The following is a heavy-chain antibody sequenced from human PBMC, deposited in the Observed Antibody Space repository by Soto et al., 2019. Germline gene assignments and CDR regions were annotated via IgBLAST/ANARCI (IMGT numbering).Heavy chain of an antibody. V-gene: IGHV3-49*03. Sequence: HPGGSLRLSCTASGFTFGDYAMSWFRQAPGKGLEWVGFIRSKAYGGTTEYAASVKGRFTISRDDSKSIAYLQMNSLKTEGTAVYYCTRASRYFDWLFDYWGQGTLVTVSS. CDR3: TRASRYFDWLFDY. J-gene: IGHJ4*02. D-gene: IGHD3-9*01. CDR1: GFTFGDYA. CDR2: IRSKAYGGTT.